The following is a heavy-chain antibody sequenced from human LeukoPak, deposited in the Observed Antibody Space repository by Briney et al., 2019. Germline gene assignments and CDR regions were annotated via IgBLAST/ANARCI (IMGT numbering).Heavy chain of an antibody. CDR1: GFIFSTYR. CDR3: ASSTYNYDYALDV. D-gene: IGHD5-24*01. J-gene: IGHJ6*02. Sequence: GGSLRLSCAASGFIFSTYRMSWVRQAPGKGLEWVSLINDSGRRTYYADSVKGRFTVSRDNSKYTLYLQMNSLRVEDTAVYYCASSTYNYDYALDVWGQGTTVAVSS. CDR2: INDSGRRT. V-gene: IGHV3-23*01.